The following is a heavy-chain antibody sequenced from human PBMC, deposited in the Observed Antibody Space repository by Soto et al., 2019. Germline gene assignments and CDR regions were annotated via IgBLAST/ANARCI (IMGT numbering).Heavy chain of an antibody. J-gene: IGHJ4*02. CDR2: IKHDGSVQ. Sequence: GGSLRLSCEASGFTFSGYWMSWVRQAPGKGLGWMADIKHDGSVQYYVDSVKGRFTISRDNAKKLLYLQMNSLRAEDTALYYCARAAYSNAWYRFDLWGQGTRGTVSP. V-gene: IGHV3-7*03. CDR3: ARAAYSNAWYRFDL. CDR1: GFTFSGYW. D-gene: IGHD4-4*01.